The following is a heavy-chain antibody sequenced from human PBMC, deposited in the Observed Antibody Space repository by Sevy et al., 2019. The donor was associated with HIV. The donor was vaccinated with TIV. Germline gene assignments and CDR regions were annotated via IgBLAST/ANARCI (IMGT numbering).Heavy chain of an antibody. V-gene: IGHV3-7*01. CDR1: GFTFSYYW. CDR3: ARDQKGQYSAYDGAGYYGMDV. CDR2: IKQDGSEK. Sequence: LSLTCAASGFTFSYYWMSWVRQAPGKGLEWVANIKQDGSEKYYVDSVKGRFTISRDNAMNSLYLQMNSLRAEDTAVYYCARDQKGQYSAYDGAGYYGMDVWGQGTTVTVSS. D-gene: IGHD5-12*01. J-gene: IGHJ6*02.